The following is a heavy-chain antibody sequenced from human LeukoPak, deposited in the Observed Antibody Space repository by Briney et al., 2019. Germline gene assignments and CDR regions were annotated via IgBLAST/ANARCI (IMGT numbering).Heavy chain of an antibody. V-gene: IGHV4-39*01. J-gene: IGHJ4*02. CDR3: AGRFLEWLLDY. CDR2: IYYSGST. CDR1: GFTFSSYGI. D-gene: IGHD3-3*01. Sequence: PGGSLRLSCAASGFTFSSYGISWIRQPPGKGLEWIGTIYYSGSTYYNPSLKSRVTISVDTSKNQFSLKLSSVTAADTAVYYCAGRFLEWLLDYWGQGTLVTVSS.